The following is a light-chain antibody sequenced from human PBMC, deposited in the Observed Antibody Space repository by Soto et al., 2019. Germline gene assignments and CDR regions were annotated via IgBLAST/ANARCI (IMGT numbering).Light chain of an antibody. CDR2: GVS. CDR3: SSYTTTSTQV. CDR1: SSDIGSFNY. J-gene: IGLJ1*01. Sequence: QSALTQPASVSGSPGQSITISCTGTSSDIGSFNYVSWYQHHPGTAPKLIIYGVSNRPSGVSNRFSGSKSGNTASLTISGLQAGDEADYYCSSYTTTSTQVFGTGTKVTVL. V-gene: IGLV2-14*03.